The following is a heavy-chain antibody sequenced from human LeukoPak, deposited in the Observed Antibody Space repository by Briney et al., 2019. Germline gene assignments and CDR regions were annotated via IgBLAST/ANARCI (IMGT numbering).Heavy chain of an antibody. CDR1: AFTVISNY. J-gene: IGHJ4*02. D-gene: IGHD5-18*01. CDR2: IYSGGST. Sequence: GSSLILFSSASAFTVISNYMCWFRQAPRWGLEWLSVIYSGGSTYYADSVKGRFTISRDNSKNTLYLQMNSLRAEDTAVYYCASEMWDSYGYVDYWGQGTLVTVSS. CDR3: ASEMWDSYGYVDY. V-gene: IGHV3-66*01.